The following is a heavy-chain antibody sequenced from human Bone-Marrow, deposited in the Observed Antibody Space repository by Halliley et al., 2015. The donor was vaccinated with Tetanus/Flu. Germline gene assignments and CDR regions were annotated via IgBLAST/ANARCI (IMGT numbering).Heavy chain of an antibody. CDR1: RFDFSTHS. J-gene: IGHJ4*02. Sequence: SLRLSCAASRFDFSTHSMNWVRQAPGKGLEWVSSISGSGAYTFYADSVKGRFTISRDNAKNSLYLQMNSLRAEDTAIYYCARDPAVVVQWVAGTVHPFDSWGQGTLVTVSS. CDR2: ISGSGAYT. D-gene: IGHD6-19*01. V-gene: IGHV3-21*06. CDR3: ARDPAVVVQWVAGTVHPFDS.